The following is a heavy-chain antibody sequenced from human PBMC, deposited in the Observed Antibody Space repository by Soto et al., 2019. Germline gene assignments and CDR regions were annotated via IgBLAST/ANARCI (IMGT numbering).Heavy chain of an antibody. J-gene: IGHJ4*02. V-gene: IGHV3-15*01. Sequence: GGSLRLSCAASGFTFSDAWMTWVRQAPGKGLEWVGRIKSIPDGGTKDYGAPVEGRFTISRDDSKKTLFLQMNSLKPEDTAVYYCDTGRNTYGLDYWGQGTLVTVSS. CDR3: DTGRNTYGLDY. CDR1: GFTFSDAW. CDR2: IKSIPDGGTK. D-gene: IGHD2-8*01.